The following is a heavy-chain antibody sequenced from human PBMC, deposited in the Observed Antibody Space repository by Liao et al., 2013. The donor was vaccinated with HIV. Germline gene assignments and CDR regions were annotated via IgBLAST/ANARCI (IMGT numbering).Heavy chain of an antibody. V-gene: IGHV4-4*07. J-gene: IGHJ2*01. D-gene: IGHD5-18*01. CDR2: ISTSGSA. CDR3: AREYSNRPSHWYFDL. Sequence: QVQLQESGPGLVKPSDTLSLTCSVSDDSISGYYWSWIRQSAGKGLEWIGRISTSGSANYSPSLKSRVTMSLDLSKSQFSLKFISVAAADTAVYYCAREYSNRPSHWYFDLWGRGTLVTVSS. CDR1: DDSISGYY.